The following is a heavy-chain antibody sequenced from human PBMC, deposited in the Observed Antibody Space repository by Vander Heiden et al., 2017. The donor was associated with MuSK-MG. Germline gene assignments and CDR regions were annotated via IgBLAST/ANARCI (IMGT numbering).Heavy chain of an antibody. D-gene: IGHD2-15*01. CDR3: AREDCSGGSCYRGYYYYMDV. J-gene: IGHJ6*03. V-gene: IGHV1-69*10. CDR1: GSTFSSYA. CDR2: FNRIRGRA. Sequence: VQLVQTGAEVKKTGYSVEVSCKASGSTFSSYALRWVRPDPGQCLEWMGGFNRIRGRANYAQKFQGGVTITADKATSTAYMELSSLRSEDTDVYYCAREDCSGGSCYRGYYYYMDVWGKGPTVNVAS.